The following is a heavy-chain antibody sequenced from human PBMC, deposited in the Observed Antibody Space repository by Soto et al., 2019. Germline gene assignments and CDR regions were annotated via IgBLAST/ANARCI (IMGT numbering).Heavy chain of an antibody. CDR2: INSDGSSA. V-gene: IGHV3-74*01. D-gene: IGHD6-6*01. J-gene: IGHJ6*02. CDR1: GFSFSTYW. CDR3: ARAVRIYAMDV. Sequence: GGSLRLSCVASGFSFSTYWMHWVRQAPGKGLVWVAHINSDGSSANYADSVKGRFTISRDNAKNTLYLRMNSLRAEDTAVYYCARAVRIYAMDVWGQGTTVTVSS.